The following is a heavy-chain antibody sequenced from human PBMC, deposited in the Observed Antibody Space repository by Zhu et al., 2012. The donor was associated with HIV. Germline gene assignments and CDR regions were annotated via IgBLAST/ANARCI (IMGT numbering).Heavy chain of an antibody. D-gene: IGHD6-13*01. CDR1: GYSISSGYY. V-gene: IGHV4-38-2*01. CDR2: IYHSGST. Sequence: QVQLQESGPGLVKPSETLSLTCAVSGYSISSGYYWGWIRQPPGKGLEWIGSIYHSGSTYYNPSLKSRVTISVDTSRNQFSLKLSSVTAADTAVYYCARQLAAAGTGGFDYWGQGTLVTVSS. CDR3: ARQLAAAGTGGFDY. J-gene: IGHJ4*02.